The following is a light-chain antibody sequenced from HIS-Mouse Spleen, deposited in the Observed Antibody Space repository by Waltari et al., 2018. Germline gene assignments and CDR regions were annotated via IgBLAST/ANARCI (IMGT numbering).Light chain of an antibody. CDR2: EDS. V-gene: IGLV3-10*01. CDR3: YSTDSSGNHRV. Sequence: YELTLPPAGSVSPEQTARITCAGDPLPKKYAHWYQQKSGQATVLVIYEDSKRPSGIPERFSGSSSGTMATLTISGAQVGDEADYYCYSTDSSGNHRVFGGGTKLTVL. J-gene: IGLJ2*01. CDR1: PLPKKY.